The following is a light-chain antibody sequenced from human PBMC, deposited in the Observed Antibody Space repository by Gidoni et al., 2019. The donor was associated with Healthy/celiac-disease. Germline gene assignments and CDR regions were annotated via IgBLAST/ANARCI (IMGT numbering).Light chain of an antibody. Sequence: DIQMTQSPSTLSASVGDRVTSTCRASQSISSWLAWYQQKPGKATKLLIYKASSLESGVPSRFSGSGSGTEFTLTISSLQPDDFATYYCQQYHSYPVTFGQGTKLEIK. J-gene: IGKJ2*01. CDR1: QSISSW. V-gene: IGKV1-5*03. CDR3: QQYHSYPVT. CDR2: KAS.